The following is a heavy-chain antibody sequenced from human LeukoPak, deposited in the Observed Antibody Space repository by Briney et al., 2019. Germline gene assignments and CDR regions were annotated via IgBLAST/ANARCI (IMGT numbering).Heavy chain of an antibody. CDR1: EFTVSSNY. CDR3: ARERGYGDYVGYFDY. D-gene: IGHD4-17*01. V-gene: IGHV3-66*01. CDR2: IYSGGST. Sequence: GGPLRPPGAASEFTVSSNYMSWVRQAPGKGLEGVSVIYSGGSTYYADSVKGRFTISRDNSKNTLYLQMNSLRAEDTAVYYCARERGYGDYVGYFDYWGQGTLVTVSS. J-gene: IGHJ4*02.